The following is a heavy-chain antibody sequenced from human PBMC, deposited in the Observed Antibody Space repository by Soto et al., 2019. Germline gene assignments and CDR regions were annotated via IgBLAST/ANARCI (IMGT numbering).Heavy chain of an antibody. CDR1: GVTFIHYT. CDR3: VKDKEPDGAWDFDY. D-gene: IGHD4-17*01. CDR2: INGGNGPT. J-gene: IGHJ4*02. V-gene: IGHV3-23*01. Sequence: GGFLRLSCAASGVTFIHYTMSWVRQLPGKGLEWVSGINGGNGPTHYADSVKGRFTISRDNSQNTLYLQMNSLRVGDTAIYYCVKDKEPDGAWDFDYWGQGTLVTVSS.